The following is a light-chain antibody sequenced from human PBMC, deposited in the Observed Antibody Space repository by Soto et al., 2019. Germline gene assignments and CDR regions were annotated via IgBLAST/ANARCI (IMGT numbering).Light chain of an antibody. Sequence: VLTQAPGTLSLSRGERATLSCRAXQSVISSHFAWYQQKPGQAPRLXFSGTSSRATGIPARFSGSGSGTDFTLTISSLEPEDFAVYYCQQRSNWPGVTFGQGTRLEIK. CDR2: GTS. CDR3: QQRSNWPGVT. CDR1: QSVISSH. V-gene: IGKV3D-20*02. J-gene: IGKJ5*01.